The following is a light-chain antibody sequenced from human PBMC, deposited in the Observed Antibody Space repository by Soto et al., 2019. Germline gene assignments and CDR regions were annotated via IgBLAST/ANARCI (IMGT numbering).Light chain of an antibody. CDR2: DAS. Sequence: DIQMTQSPSTLSASVGDRVTITCRASQSISNWLAWYQQKPGKAPKLLIYDASSLQSGVPSRFSGSGSGTEFTLTITSLQPDDFATYYCQQYNSYPVTFGGGTKV. CDR1: QSISNW. CDR3: QQYNSYPVT. J-gene: IGKJ4*01. V-gene: IGKV1-5*01.